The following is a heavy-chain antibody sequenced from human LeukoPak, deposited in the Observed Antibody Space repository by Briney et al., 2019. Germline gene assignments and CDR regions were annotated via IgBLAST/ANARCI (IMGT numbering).Heavy chain of an antibody. D-gene: IGHD4-17*01. CDR3: ARLVFATGFDY. CDR2: INPNSGGT. V-gene: IGHV1-2*02. CDR1: GYTLTGYY. J-gene: IGHJ4*02. Sequence: ASVKVSCKASGYTLTGYYMHWVRQAPGQGLEWMGWINPNSGGTNYAQKFQGRVTMTRDTSISTAYMEPSRLRSDDTAVYYCARLVFATGFDYWGQGTLVTVSS.